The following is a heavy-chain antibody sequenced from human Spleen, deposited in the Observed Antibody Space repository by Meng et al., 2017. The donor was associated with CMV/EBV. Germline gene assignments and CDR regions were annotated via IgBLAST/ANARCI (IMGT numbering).Heavy chain of an antibody. Sequence: LRLSCTVSGGSISSSSYYWGWIRQPPGKGLEWIGSIYYSGSSYYNPSLKSRVTISVDTSKKQFSLKMSSVTAADTAVYYCARARFDYWGQGTLVTVSS. CDR2: IYYSGSS. J-gene: IGHJ4*02. CDR3: ARARFDY. V-gene: IGHV4-39*01. CDR1: GGSISSSSYY.